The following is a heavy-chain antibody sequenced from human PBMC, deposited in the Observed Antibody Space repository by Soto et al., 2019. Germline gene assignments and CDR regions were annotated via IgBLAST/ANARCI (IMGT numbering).Heavy chain of an antibody. Sequence: EVQLLESGGGLVQPGGSLRLSCAASGFTFSNFALSWVRQAPGKGPQWVSSILGNGGATFYADSVKGRFTISRDNFKNTLYLQMSGLRADDSAVYHCVKDHSISPEGVWGFDFWGRGTLVTVSS. CDR1: GFTFSNFA. J-gene: IGHJ4*02. CDR2: ILGNGGAT. V-gene: IGHV3-23*01. CDR3: VKDHSISPEGVWGFDF. D-gene: IGHD6-13*01.